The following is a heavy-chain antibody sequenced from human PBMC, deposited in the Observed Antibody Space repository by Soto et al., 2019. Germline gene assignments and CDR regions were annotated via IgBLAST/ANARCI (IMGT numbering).Heavy chain of an antibody. CDR2: IYSSVSA. V-gene: IGHV4-61*01. J-gene: IGHJ6*02. CDR1: GGSVISGTYY. Sequence: QVHLQESGPGLVKPSETLSLTCIVSGGSVISGTYYWSWIRQPPGTGLEWIAYIYSSVSATYNPSLKILVTISVDTSKNQFSLRFTSVPAAATAVYYFARDSVVSPYYYGMAVWGQGTTVIVSS. D-gene: IGHD2-15*01. CDR3: ARDSVVSPYYYGMAV.